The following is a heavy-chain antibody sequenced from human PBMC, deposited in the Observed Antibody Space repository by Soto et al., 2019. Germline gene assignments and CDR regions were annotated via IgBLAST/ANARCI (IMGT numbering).Heavy chain of an antibody. CDR1: GFTFSAYY. J-gene: IGHJ1*01. V-gene: IGHV3-11*01. CDR2: ISSSGSTI. D-gene: IGHD3-22*01. Sequence: PGGSLRLSCAASGFTFSAYYMSWIRQAPGKGLEWVSYISSSGSTIYYADSVKGRFTISRDNAKNSLYLQMNSLRAEDTAVYYCARARDYYDSSGYFPRHWGQGTLVTVSS. CDR3: ARARDYYDSSGYFPRH.